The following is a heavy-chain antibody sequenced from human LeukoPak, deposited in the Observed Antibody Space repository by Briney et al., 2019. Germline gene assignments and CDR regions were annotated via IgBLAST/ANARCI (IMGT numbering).Heavy chain of an antibody. J-gene: IGHJ4*02. CDR1: GYTLTELS. Sequence: ASVKVSCKVSGYTLTELSMHWVRQAPGKGLEWMRGFDPEDGETIYAQKFQGRVTMTEDTSTDTAHMELSSLRSEDTAVYYCATTRGSYYGPLDYWGQGTLVTVSS. D-gene: IGHD1-26*01. V-gene: IGHV1-24*01. CDR2: FDPEDGET. CDR3: ATTRGSYYGPLDY.